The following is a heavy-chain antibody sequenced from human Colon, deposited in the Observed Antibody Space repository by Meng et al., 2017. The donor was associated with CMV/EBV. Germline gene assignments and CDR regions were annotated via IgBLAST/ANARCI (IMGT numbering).Heavy chain of an antibody. V-gene: IGHV3-30*04. CDR2: ISYDGINR. CDR1: GFTFNTFS. CDR3: ARPSEYDASGYYFDY. J-gene: IGHJ4*02. Sequence: GGSLRLSCAASGFTFNTFSMGWVRRTPGKGLEWVAVISYDGINRYYADSVKGRFTISRDNSKNTFYVQMNSMRAEDTAVYYCARPSEYDASGYYFDYWGQGALVTVSS. D-gene: IGHD3-22*01.